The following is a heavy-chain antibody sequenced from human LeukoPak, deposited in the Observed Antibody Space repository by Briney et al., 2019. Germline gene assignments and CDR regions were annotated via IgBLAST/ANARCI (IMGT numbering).Heavy chain of an antibody. CDR2: ISYDGSNK. CDR3: ANLLGFDY. Sequence: GGSLRLSCAASGFTFSSYGMHWVRQAPGKGLEWVAVISYDGSNKYYADSVKGRFTISRDNSKNTLYLQMNSLRAEDTAVYYCANLLGFDYWGQGTLATVSS. V-gene: IGHV3-30*18. J-gene: IGHJ4*02. CDR1: GFTFSSYG.